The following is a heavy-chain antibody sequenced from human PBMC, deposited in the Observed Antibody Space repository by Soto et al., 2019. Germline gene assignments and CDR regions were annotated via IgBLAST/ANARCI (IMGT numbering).Heavy chain of an antibody. CDR2: INPSSGET. V-gene: IGHV1-2*02. CDR1: GYTFIDYF. D-gene: IGHD2-2*02. J-gene: IGHJ6*02. Sequence: ASVKVSCKASGYTFIDYFIQWVRQAPGQGLEWMGWINPSSGETTYAQKFQGRVTMTRDTSISTAYMDLITLRSDDTAVYYCARDHIVVVPAAIPYYYYYGMDVWGQGTTVTVSS. CDR3: ARDHIVVVPAAIPYYYYYGMDV.